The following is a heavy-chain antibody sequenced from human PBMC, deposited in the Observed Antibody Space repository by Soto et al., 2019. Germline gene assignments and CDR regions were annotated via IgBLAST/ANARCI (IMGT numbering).Heavy chain of an antibody. CDR1: GGSISGYY. V-gene: IGHV4-59*08. Sequence: QVQLQESGPGLVKPSETLSLTCTVSGGSISGYYWSWIRKPPGKGLEWIGYIYYSGSTNYNPSLKSRATTSVDTSRNHVPLKLSSLTAADTAVYYCAGVIAAAGTEPSDYWGQGTLVTVSS. J-gene: IGHJ4*02. CDR2: IYYSGST. CDR3: AGVIAAAGTEPSDY. D-gene: IGHD6-13*01.